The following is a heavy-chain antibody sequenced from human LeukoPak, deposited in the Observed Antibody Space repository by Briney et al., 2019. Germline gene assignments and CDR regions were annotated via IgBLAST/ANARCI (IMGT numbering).Heavy chain of an antibody. D-gene: IGHD3-3*01. CDR2: IYYSGST. CDR1: GGSFSGYY. J-gene: IGHJ4*02. V-gene: IGHV4-59*01. Sequence: SETLSLTCAVYGGSFSGYYWSWIRQPPGKGLEWIGYIYYSGSTNYNPSLKSRVTISVDTSKNQFSLKLSSVTAADTAVYYCARAVLRFSYYFDYWGQGTLVTVSS. CDR3: ARAVLRFSYYFDY.